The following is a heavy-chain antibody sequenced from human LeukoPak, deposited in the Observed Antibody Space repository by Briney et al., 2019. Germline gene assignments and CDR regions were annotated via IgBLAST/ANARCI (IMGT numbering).Heavy chain of an antibody. D-gene: IGHD2-15*01. CDR3: ARRGYCSGGSCFSHAFDI. CDR1: GYSFTSYW. Sequence: GESLKISCKGSGYSFTSYWIGWVRQMPGKGLEWMEIIYPGDSDTRYRPSFQGQVTISADKSTSTAYLQWSSLKASDTAMYYCARRGYCSGGSCFSHAFDIWGQGTMVTVSS. J-gene: IGHJ3*02. V-gene: IGHV5-51*01. CDR2: IYPGDSDT.